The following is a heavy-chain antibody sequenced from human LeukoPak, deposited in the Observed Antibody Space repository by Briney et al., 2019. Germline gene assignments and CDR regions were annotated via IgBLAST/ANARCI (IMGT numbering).Heavy chain of an antibody. Sequence: LSETLSLTCTVSGGSISSGGYYWSWIRQHPGKGLEWIGYIYYSGSTYYNPSLKSRVTISVGTSKNQFSLKLSSVTAADTAVYYCARDTLLYDSSGYYHYYGMDVWGQGTTVTVSS. CDR1: GGSISSGGYY. CDR3: ARDTLLYDSSGYYHYYGMDV. V-gene: IGHV4-31*03. D-gene: IGHD3-22*01. CDR2: IYYSGST. J-gene: IGHJ6*02.